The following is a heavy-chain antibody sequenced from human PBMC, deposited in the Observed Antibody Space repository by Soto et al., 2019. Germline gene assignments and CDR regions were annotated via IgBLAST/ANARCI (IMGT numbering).Heavy chain of an antibody. J-gene: IGHJ6*02. CDR3: AKDSGAAAWPHYYGMDV. V-gene: IGHV3-23*01. Sequence: EVQLLESGGGLLQPGGSLRLSCAASGFTFSSYAMSWVRQAPGKGLEWVSGISGSGGSTYYADSVKGRFTVSRDNSKNPLYLQMNSLRAEDTAVYYCAKDSGAAAWPHYYGMDVWGQGTTVTVSS. CDR2: ISGSGGST. D-gene: IGHD3-10*01. CDR1: GFTFSSYA.